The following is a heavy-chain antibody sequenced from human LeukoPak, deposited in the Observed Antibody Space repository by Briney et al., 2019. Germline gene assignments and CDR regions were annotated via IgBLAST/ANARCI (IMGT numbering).Heavy chain of an antibody. V-gene: IGHV3-33*01. CDR1: GFTLSSSG. D-gene: IGHD1-7*01. J-gene: IGHJ4*02. CDR3: ARDDGGDWNYDY. Sequence: GGSLRLSCAASGFTLSSSGMHWFRQDPVKGLEWVAVIWYDGSIKYYVESVKGRFTISRDNSKNTLYLQMNSLRAEDTAVYYCARDDGGDWNYDYWGQGTLVTVSS. CDR2: IWYDGSIK.